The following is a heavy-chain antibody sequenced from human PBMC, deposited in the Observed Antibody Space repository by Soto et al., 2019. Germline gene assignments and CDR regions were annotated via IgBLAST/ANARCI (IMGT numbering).Heavy chain of an antibody. CDR2: IIPIFGTA. J-gene: IGHJ6*02. CDR1: GGTFSSYA. Sequence: ASVKVSCKASGGTFSSYAISWVRQAPGQGLEWMGGIIPIFGTANYAQNFQGRVTITADESTSTAYMELSSLRFEDTAVYYCARDRPFGDYSDYYYYGMDVWGQGTTVTVSS. CDR3: ARDRPFGDYSDYYYYGMDV. V-gene: IGHV1-69*01. D-gene: IGHD4-17*01.